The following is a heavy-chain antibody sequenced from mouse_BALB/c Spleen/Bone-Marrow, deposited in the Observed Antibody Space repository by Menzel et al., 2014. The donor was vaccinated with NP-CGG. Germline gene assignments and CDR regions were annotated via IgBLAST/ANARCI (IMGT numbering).Heavy chain of an antibody. D-gene: IGHD1-1*01. CDR3: ARWGTTVVDAMDY. CDR2: IYPGNVNA. V-gene: IGHV1S56*01. J-gene: IGHJ4*01. CDR1: GYTFTSYY. Sequence: QVQLQQSGPELVKPGASVRISCKAPGYTFTSYYIHWVKQRPGQGLEWIGWIYPGNVNAKYNEKFKGKASLTADKSSSTAYMQLSSLTSEDSAVYFCARWGTTVVDAMDYWGQGTSVTVSS.